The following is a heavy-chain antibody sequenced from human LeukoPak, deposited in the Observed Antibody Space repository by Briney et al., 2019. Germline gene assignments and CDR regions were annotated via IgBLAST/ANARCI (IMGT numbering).Heavy chain of an antibody. CDR1: GFTFSSYA. V-gene: IGHV3-23*01. J-gene: IGHJ4*02. D-gene: IGHD4-17*01. Sequence: GGSLRLSCAASGFTFSSYAMSWVRQAPGKGLDWVSTISDGGSDTHYADSVKGRFTISRDDSKNTLYLQMNSLRAEDTAVYYCAKALYGDYGRFDYWGQGTLVTVSS. CDR2: ISDGGSDT. CDR3: AKALYGDYGRFDY.